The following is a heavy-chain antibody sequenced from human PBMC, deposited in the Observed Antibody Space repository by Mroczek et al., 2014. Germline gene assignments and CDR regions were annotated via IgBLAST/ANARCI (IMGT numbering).Heavy chain of an antibody. J-gene: IGHJ1*01. D-gene: IGHD3-22*01. Sequence: QVQLQHGGPGLVKPSETLSLTCTVSGGSISSYYWSWIRQPPGKGLEWIGYIYYSGSTNYNPSLKSRVTISVDTSKNQFSLKLSSVTAADTAVYYCASYGDDYDSSGRFQHWGQGTLVTVSS. CDR2: IYYSGST. V-gene: IGHV4-59*01. CDR1: GGSISSYY. CDR3: ASYGDDYDSSGRFQH.